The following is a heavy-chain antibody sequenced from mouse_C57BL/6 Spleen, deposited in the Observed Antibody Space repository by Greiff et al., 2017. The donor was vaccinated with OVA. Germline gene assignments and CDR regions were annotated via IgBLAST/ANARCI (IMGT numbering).Heavy chain of an antibody. V-gene: IGHV1-7*01. D-gene: IGHD1-3*01. CDR1: GYTFTSYW. Sequence: VKLMESGAELAKPGASVKLSCKASGYTFTSYWMHWVKQRPGQGLEWIGYINPSSGYTKYNQKFKDKATLTADKSSSTAYMQLISLTSEDSAAYYCARGLRGYFEYWGQGTPLTVSS. CDR3: ARGLRGYFEY. CDR2: INPSSGYT. J-gene: IGHJ2*01.